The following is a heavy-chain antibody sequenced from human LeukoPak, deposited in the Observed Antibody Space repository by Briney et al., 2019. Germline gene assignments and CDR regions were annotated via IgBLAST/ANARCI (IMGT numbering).Heavy chain of an antibody. V-gene: IGHV1-69*13. CDR3: ATPYYYDSSGYYDSPFDY. J-gene: IGHJ4*02. CDR1: GGTFSIYA. Sequence: SVKVSCKASGGTFSIYAISWVRQAPGQGLEWMGGIIPIFGTANYAQKFQGRVTITADESTSTAYMELSSLRSEDTAVYYCATPYYYDSSGYYDSPFDYWGQGTLVTVSS. D-gene: IGHD3-22*01. CDR2: IIPIFGTA.